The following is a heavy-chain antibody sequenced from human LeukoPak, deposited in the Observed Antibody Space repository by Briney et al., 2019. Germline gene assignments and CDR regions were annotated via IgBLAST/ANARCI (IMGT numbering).Heavy chain of an antibody. V-gene: IGHV7-4-1*02. CDR1: GYTFTSYA. Sequence: GASVKVSCKASGYTFTSYAMNWVRQAPGQGLEWMGWINTNTGNPTYAQGFTGRFVFSLDTSVSTAYLQISSLKAEDTAVYYCARGEPNGNVLRFLEWLLKRYYYYYMDVWGTGTTVTVSS. D-gene: IGHD3-3*01. CDR2: INTNTGNP. J-gene: IGHJ6*03. CDR3: ARGEPNGNVLRFLEWLLKRYYYYYMDV.